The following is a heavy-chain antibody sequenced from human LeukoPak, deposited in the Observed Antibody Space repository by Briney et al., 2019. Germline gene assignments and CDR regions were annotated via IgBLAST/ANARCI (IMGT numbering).Heavy chain of an antibody. V-gene: IGHV3-53*01. Sequence: GGSLRLSCAASGFTVSSNYMSWVRQAPGKGLEWVSVIYSGGSTYDADSVTGRFTISRDNSRNTLYLHMNSLSAEDTAIYYCAKLTRQHCGRDCPYPFDYCGQGTLVTVSS. J-gene: IGHJ4*02. CDR2: IYSGGST. CDR1: GFTVSSNY. CDR3: AKLTRQHCGRDCPYPFDY. D-gene: IGHD2-21*02.